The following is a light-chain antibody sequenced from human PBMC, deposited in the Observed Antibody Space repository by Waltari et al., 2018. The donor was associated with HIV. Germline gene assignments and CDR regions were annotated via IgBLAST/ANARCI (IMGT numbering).Light chain of an antibody. CDR2: YKSDSDK. CDR1: SGFNVGTYR. CDR3: MIWHNSAWV. V-gene: IGLV5-45*01. Sequence: QAVLTQPASLSASPGASASLTCTLRSGFNVGTYRIYWYQQKPGSPPQYLLRYKSDSDKQQGSGVPSRFSGSKDASDNAGILLISGLQSEDEADYYCMIWHNSAWVFGGGTKLTVL. J-gene: IGLJ3*02.